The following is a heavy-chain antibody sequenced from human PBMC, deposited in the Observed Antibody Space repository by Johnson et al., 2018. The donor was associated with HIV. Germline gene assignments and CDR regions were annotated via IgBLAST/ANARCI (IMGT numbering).Heavy chain of an antibody. Sequence: VQLVESGGGVVRPGGSLRLSCAASGFTFDDYGMSWVRQGPGKGLEWVSGINWNGGGTGYAATVKGRFTSSRDNAKNSLHLQMNSLRAEDTAVYYCVRRMVVGYHAFDIWGQGTVVTVSS. J-gene: IGHJ3*02. V-gene: IGHV3-20*04. D-gene: IGHD2-21*01. CDR3: VRRMVVGYHAFDI. CDR1: GFTFDDYG. CDR2: INWNGGGT.